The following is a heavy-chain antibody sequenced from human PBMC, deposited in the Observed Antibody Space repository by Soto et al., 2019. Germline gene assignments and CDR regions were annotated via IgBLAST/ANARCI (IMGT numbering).Heavy chain of an antibody. V-gene: IGHV3-30-3*01. CDR1: GFTFSSYA. CDR2: ISYDGSNK. J-gene: IGHJ4*02. CDR3: ARDSSEHRIAAAGALAGQVDY. Sequence: QVQLVESGGGVVQPGRSLRLSCAASGFTFSSYAMHWVRQAPGKGLEWVAVISYDGSNKYYADSVKGRFTISRDNSKNTLYLQMNSLRAEDTAVYYCARDSSEHRIAAAGALAGQVDYWGQGTLVTVSS. D-gene: IGHD6-13*01.